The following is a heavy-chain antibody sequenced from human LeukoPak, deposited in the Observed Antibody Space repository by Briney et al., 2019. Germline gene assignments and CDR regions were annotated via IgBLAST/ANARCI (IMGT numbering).Heavy chain of an antibody. CDR3: GSCSGGSCHSGWFDP. D-gene: IGHD2-15*01. CDR1: GFTFSDNY. CDR2: ISGNGGVI. V-gene: IGHV3-11*04. Sequence: GGSLRLSCAASGFTFSDNYMTWVRQAPGKGLEWLSYISGNGGVIQYADSVKGRFTISRDNAKNSLYLQMNSLRAEDTAVYYCGSCSGGSCHSGWFDPWGQGTLVTVSS. J-gene: IGHJ5*02.